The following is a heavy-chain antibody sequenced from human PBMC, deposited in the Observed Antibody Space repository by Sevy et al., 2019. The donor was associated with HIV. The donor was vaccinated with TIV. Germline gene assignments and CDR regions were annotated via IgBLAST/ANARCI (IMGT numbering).Heavy chain of an antibody. V-gene: IGHV1-8*01. CDR2: MNPNSGNP. D-gene: IGHD2-2*01. J-gene: IGHJ6*02. CDR3: ARWGNIVVVPAADYYYGMDV. CDR1: GYTFTSYD. Sequence: ASVKVSCKASGYTFTSYDINWVRQATGQGLEWMGWMNPNSGNPGYAQKFQGRVTMTRNTSISTAYMDLSSLRSEDTAVNYCARWGNIVVVPAADYYYGMDVWGQGTTVTVSS.